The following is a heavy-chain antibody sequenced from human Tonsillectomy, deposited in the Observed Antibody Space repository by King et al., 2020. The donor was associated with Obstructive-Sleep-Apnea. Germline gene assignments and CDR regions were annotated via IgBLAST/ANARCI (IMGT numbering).Heavy chain of an antibody. Sequence: VQLVESGGGLVKPGGSLRLSCVASGFTFSTYNMNWVRQAPGKGLEWVSSISSRSTYIDYVDSVKGRFTISRDNAKNSLYLQMNSLRAEDTAVYYCTSDTVSRDAYKSGGQGTLVIVSS. CDR1: GFTFSTYN. D-gene: IGHD5-24*01. V-gene: IGHV3-21*01. J-gene: IGHJ4*02. CDR3: TSDTVSRDAYKS. CDR2: ISSRSTYI.